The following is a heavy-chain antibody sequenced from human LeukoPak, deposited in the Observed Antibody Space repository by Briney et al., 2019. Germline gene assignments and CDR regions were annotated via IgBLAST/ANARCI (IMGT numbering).Heavy chain of an antibody. CDR1: GYSISSGYY. Sequence: PSETLSLTCAVSGYSISSGYYWGWIRQPPGKGLGWIGSIYHSGSTYYNPSLKSRVTISVDTSKNQFSLKLSSVTAADTAVYYCARLRPTTGFDYWGQGTLVTVSS. CDR2: IYHSGST. D-gene: IGHD4-17*01. CDR3: ARLRPTTGFDY. J-gene: IGHJ4*02. V-gene: IGHV4-38-2*01.